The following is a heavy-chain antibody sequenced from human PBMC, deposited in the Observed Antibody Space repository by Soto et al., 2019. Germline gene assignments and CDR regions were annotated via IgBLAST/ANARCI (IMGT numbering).Heavy chain of an antibody. Sequence: GGSLRLSCSASGFTFSSYAIHWIRQAPGKGLEYVSPFSSNGDITYYADSVKGRFSISRDNSKNTLYLQMSSLRPEDTAVYYCVKGGYGDYPGNFDCWGQGTLVTVSS. CDR1: GFTFSSYA. V-gene: IGHV3-64D*08. CDR2: FSSNGDIT. D-gene: IGHD4-17*01. J-gene: IGHJ4*02. CDR3: VKGGYGDYPGNFDC.